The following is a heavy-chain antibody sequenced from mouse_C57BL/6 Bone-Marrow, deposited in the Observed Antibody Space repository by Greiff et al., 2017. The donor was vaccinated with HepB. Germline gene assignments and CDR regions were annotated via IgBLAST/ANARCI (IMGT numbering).Heavy chain of an antibody. CDR2: INPNNGGT. CDR3: ARRGPLGTLMDY. V-gene: IGHV1-22*01. J-gene: IGHJ4*01. CDR1: GYTFTDYN. D-gene: IGHD4-1*01. Sequence: VQLKESGPELVKPGASVKMSCKASGYTFTDYNMHWVKQSHGKSLEWIGYINPNNGGTSYNQKFKGKATLTVNKSSSTAYMELRSLTSEDSAVYYCARRGPLGTLMDYWGQGTSVTVAS.